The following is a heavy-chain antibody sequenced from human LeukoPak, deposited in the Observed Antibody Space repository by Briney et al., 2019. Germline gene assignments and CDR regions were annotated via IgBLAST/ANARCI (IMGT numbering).Heavy chain of an antibody. CDR3: ARTPWDFWSNSMDV. CDR1: GFTISNYW. Sequence: GGSLRLSCAASGFTISNYWMSWVRQAPGKGLEWVANIKQDGGDKYYVGSVKGRFTISRDNAKNSLYLQMNSLRAEDTAVYYCARTPWDFWSNSMDVWGKGTTVTVSS. CDR2: IKQDGGDK. D-gene: IGHD3-3*01. V-gene: IGHV3-7*01. J-gene: IGHJ6*04.